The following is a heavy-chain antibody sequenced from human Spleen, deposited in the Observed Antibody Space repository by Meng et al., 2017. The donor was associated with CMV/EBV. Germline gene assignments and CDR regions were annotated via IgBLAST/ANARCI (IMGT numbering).Heavy chain of an antibody. CDR1: GFTFTEYS. CDR2: VSTTGRKT. Sequence: GESLKISCAGSGFTFTEYSMTWVRQAPGKGLEWVATVSTTGRKTFYEDSVKGRFTISRDNSKGEVFLQMNGVRADDTAIYSCVKDPYVYVFAGWYMGNWGQGTLVTVSS. J-gene: IGHJ4*02. CDR3: VKDPYVYVFAGWYMGN. D-gene: IGHD3-10*02. V-gene: IGHV3-23*01.